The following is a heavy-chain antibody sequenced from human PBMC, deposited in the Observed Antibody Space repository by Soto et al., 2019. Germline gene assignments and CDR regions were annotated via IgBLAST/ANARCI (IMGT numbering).Heavy chain of an antibody. Sequence: SVKVSCKASGGTFSSYTISWVRQAPGQGLEWMGRIIPILGIANYAQKFQGRVTLTADKSTSTAYMELSSLRSEDTAVYYCASGVDTAIDNWFDPWGQGTLVTVSS. CDR3: ASGVDTAIDNWFDP. J-gene: IGHJ5*02. V-gene: IGHV1-69*02. CDR1: GGTFSSYT. CDR2: IIPILGIA. D-gene: IGHD5-18*01.